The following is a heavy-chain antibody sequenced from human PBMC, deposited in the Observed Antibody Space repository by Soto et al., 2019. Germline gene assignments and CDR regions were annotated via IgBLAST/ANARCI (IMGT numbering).Heavy chain of an antibody. CDR2: IYYSGST. CDR3: ARSGDYYDSSGRYAFDI. J-gene: IGHJ3*02. Sequence: QVQLQESGPGLVKPSETLSLTCTVSGGSISSYYWSWIRQPPGKGLEWIGYIYYSGSTNYNPSLTSRVTISVDTSKNQFSLKLSSVTAADTAVYYCARSGDYYDSSGRYAFDIWGQGTMVTVSS. D-gene: IGHD3-22*01. V-gene: IGHV4-59*01. CDR1: GGSISSYY.